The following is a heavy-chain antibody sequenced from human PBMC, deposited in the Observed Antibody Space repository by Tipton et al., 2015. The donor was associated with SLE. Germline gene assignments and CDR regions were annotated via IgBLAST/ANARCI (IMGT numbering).Heavy chain of an antibody. D-gene: IGHD6-19*01. CDR2: IRSSSTI. Sequence: SLRLSCVASGFTFSDYYMNWVRQAPGKGLEWVSSIRSSSTIYYADSVKGRFTISRDNAKNSLYLQMNSLRAEDTAVYYCARESIAVDYAFDIWGQGTMVTVSS. CDR1: GFTFSDYY. V-gene: IGHV3-69-1*01. J-gene: IGHJ3*02. CDR3: ARESIAVDYAFDI.